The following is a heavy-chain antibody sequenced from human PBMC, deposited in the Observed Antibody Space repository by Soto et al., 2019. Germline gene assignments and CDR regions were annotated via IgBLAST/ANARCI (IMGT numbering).Heavy chain of an antibody. CDR2: IFSNDDK. CDR3: AHTKDCSRPACYLESLDP. D-gene: IGHD2-2*01. J-gene: IGHJ5*02. Sequence: PPETLTLTCAVSALSLSTDQLGVSWIRPPPVKALEWLSHIFSNDDKSYSTSLRSRVTISKDTSRSQVVLTMTNMDHLDSATYDCAHTKDCSRPACYLESLDPWGQGILVTVSS. V-gene: IGHV2-26*01. CDR1: ALSLSTDQLG.